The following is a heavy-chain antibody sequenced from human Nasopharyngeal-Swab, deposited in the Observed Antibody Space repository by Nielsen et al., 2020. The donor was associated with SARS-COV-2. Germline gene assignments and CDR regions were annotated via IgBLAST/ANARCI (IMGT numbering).Heavy chain of an antibody. CDR1: GYTFTSYG. V-gene: IGHV1-18*04. CDR2: ISAYNGNT. D-gene: IGHD3-3*01. CDR3: ARVGTYYDFWSGYYFDY. Sequence: ASVKVSCKASGYTFTSYGISWVRQAPGQGLEWMGWISAYNGNTNYAQKLQGRVTMTTDTSTSTAYMELRSLRSDDTAVYYCARVGTYYDFWSGYYFDYWGQGTLVTVSS. J-gene: IGHJ4*02.